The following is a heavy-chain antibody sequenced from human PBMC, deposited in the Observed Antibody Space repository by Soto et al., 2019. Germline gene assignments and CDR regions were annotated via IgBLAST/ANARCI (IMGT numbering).Heavy chain of an antibody. V-gene: IGHV4-59*01. CDR3: ARLAVAEIGTFFDS. Sequence: SETLCLTCAVYGGSFIGYYWSWIRQPPGKGLEWIGYIYYSGSTNYNPSLKSRVTISVDTSKNQFSLKLDSVTAADTAVYFCARLAVAEIGTFFDSWGQGTLVTVSS. CDR1: GGSFIGYY. D-gene: IGHD6-19*01. J-gene: IGHJ4*02. CDR2: IYYSGST.